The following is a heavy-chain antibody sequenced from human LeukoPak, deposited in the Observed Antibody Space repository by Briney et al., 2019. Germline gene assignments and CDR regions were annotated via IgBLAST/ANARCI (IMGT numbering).Heavy chain of an antibody. CDR2: ISWNSGSI. Sequence: GRSLRLSCAAPGFTFDDYAMHWVRQAPGKGLEWVSGISWNSGSIGYADSVKGRFTISRDNAKNSLYLQMNSLRAEDTALYYCAKGRYSYGPNWFDPWGQGTLVTVSS. V-gene: IGHV3-9*01. CDR1: GFTFDDYA. D-gene: IGHD5-18*01. J-gene: IGHJ5*02. CDR3: AKGRYSYGPNWFDP.